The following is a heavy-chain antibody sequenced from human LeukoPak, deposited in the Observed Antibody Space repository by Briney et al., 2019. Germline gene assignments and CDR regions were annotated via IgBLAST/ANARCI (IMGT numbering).Heavy chain of an antibody. CDR3: ARAAGWFDP. J-gene: IGHJ5*02. V-gene: IGHV4-39*07. CDR1: GGSISSSSYY. CDR2: IYYSGST. Sequence: SETLSLTCSVSGGSISSSSYYWGWIRQPPGKGLEWIGSIYYSGSTYYNPSLKSRVTISVDTSKNQFSLKLSSVTAADTAVYYCARAAGWFDPWGQGTLVTVSS.